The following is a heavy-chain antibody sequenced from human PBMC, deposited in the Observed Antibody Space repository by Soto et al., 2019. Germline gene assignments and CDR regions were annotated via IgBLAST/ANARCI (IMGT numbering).Heavy chain of an antibody. V-gene: IGHV4-30-2*06. Sequence: SETLSLTCAVSGGSITSGGYSWSWIRQSPGQGLEWIGYIYQSGSAFYNPSLKTRVTILVDRSKNQFSLNLTSVTAADTAVYYCARAFYGVDLWDQGTTVTVSS. CDR3: ARAFYGVDL. CDR2: IYQSGSA. J-gene: IGHJ6*02. CDR1: GGSITSGGYS.